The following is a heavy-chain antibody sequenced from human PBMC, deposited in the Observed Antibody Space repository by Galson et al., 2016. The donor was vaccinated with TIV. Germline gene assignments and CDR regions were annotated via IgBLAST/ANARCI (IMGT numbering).Heavy chain of an antibody. CDR3: ARDAGSTSGSDF. CDR1: GHTFTGQY. Sequence: SVKVSCKASGHTFTGQYMHWVRQAPGQGLEWMGWINPNSGGTNYEQKFQGRVTMTRDTSINTAYMELSRLRADDTAVYYCARDAGSTSGSDFWGQGTLVSVSS. V-gene: IGHV1-2*02. CDR2: INPNSGGT. D-gene: IGHD3-22*01. J-gene: IGHJ4*02.